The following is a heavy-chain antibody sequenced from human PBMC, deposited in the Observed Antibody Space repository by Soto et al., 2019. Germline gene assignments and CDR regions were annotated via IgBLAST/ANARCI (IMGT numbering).Heavy chain of an antibody. V-gene: IGHV4-4*02. J-gene: IGHJ6*02. CDR1: SVSITSSNW. Sequence: QVQLQESGPGLVKPSGTLSLTCAVSSVSITSSNWWSWVRQPPGKGLEWIGEIFHNGNTYYNPSLKSRVTISVDTSKNQFSVNLRSVTAADTAVYYCARRTWGMDVWGQGTTVTGSS. CDR3: ARRTWGMDV. D-gene: IGHD2-8*01. CDR2: IFHNGNT.